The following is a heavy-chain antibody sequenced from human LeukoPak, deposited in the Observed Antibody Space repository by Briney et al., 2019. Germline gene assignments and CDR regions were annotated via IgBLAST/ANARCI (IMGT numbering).Heavy chain of an antibody. CDR2: ISGSGGST. CDR1: GFTFSSYA. J-gene: IGHJ4*02. V-gene: IGHV3-23*01. D-gene: IGHD3-22*01. Sequence: GGSLRLSCAASGFTFSSYAMSWVRQAPGKGLEWVSAISGSGGSTYSADSVKGRFTISRDNSKNTLYPQMNSLRAEDTAVYYCAKRGYYYDSSGYYYFDYWGQGTLVTVSS. CDR3: AKRGYYYDSSGYYYFDY.